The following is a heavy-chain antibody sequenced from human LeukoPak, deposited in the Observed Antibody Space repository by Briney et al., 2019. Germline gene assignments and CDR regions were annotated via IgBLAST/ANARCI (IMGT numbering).Heavy chain of an antibody. CDR2: ISSSSSYI. CDR3: ARVRSRGYGYGYGFDY. J-gene: IGHJ4*02. CDR1: GFTFSSYS. D-gene: IGHD5-18*01. V-gene: IGHV3-21*01. Sequence: GGSLRLSCAASGFTFSSYSMNWVRQAPGKGLEWVSSISSSSSYIYYADSVKGRFTISRDNAKNSLYLQMNSLRAEDTAVYYCARVRSRGYGYGYGFDYWGQGTLVTVSS.